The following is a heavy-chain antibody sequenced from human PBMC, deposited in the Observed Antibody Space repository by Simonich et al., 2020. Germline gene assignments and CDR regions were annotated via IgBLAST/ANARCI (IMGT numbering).Heavy chain of an antibody. CDR2: ISSSSRTI. V-gene: IGHV3-48*01. CDR3: ARDSSYYAFDI. J-gene: IGHJ3*02. Sequence: EVQLVEYGGGLVQPGGSLRLSCAASGFTFSSYSMNWVRQAPGKGLEWVSYISSSSRTIYYADSVKGRFTISRDNAKNSLYLQMNSLRAEDTAVYYCARDSSYYAFDIWGQGTMVTVSS. D-gene: IGHD5-12*01. CDR1: GFTFSSYS.